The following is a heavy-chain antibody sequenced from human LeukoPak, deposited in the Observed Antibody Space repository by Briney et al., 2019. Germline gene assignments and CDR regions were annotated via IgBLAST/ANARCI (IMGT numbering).Heavy chain of an antibody. CDR2: IYSNGNT. V-gene: IGHV4-4*09. CDR1: SGSISSNF. J-gene: IGHJ6*03. Sequence: SETLSLTCTVSSGSISSNFWGWIRQPPGKGLEWIGYIYSNGNTNYNPSLKSRVTISVDTSKKQFSLKLSSVTAADTAVYYCARIPDDYYYYMDVWGKGTTVTVSS. CDR3: ARIPDDYYYYMDV.